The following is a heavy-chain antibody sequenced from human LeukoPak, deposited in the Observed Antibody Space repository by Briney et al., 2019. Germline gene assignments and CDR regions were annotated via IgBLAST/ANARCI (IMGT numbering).Heavy chain of an antibody. CDR1: GFTFSSYW. CDR3: ARSYDFWSGYSDY. Sequence: GGSLRLSCAASGFTFSSYWMSWVRQAPGKGLEWVANIKQDGSEKYYVDSVKGRFTISRDSAKNSPYLQMNSLRAEDTAVYYCARSYDFWSGYSDYWGQGTLVTVSS. D-gene: IGHD3-3*01. J-gene: IGHJ4*02. CDR2: IKQDGSEK. V-gene: IGHV3-7*01.